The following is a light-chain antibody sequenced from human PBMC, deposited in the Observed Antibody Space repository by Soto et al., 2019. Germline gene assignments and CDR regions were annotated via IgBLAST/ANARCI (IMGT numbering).Light chain of an antibody. CDR3: MQSLQTPPWT. CDR2: LTS. J-gene: IGKJ1*01. V-gene: IGKV2-28*01. Sequence: SLLQTNGYTYLDWYLRKPGQSPQLLIYLTSIRASGVPDRFSGSGSGTEFTLKISKVEAEDVGVYYCMQSLQTPPWTFGPGTKVDIK. CDR1: SLLQTNGYTY.